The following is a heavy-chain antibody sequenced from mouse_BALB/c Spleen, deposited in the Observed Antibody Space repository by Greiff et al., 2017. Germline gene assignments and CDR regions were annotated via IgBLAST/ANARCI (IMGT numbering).Heavy chain of an antibody. V-gene: IGHV1-69*02. CDR1: GYTFTSYW. J-gene: IGHJ3*01. CDR2: IYPSDSYT. CDR3: TREITTATGWFAY. D-gene: IGHD1-2*01. Sequence: QVQLQQPGAELVRPGASVKLSCKASGYTFTSYWINWVKQRPGQGLEWIGNIYPSDSYTNYNQKFKDKATLTVDKSSSTAYMQLSSPTSEDSAVYYFTREITTATGWFAYWGQGTLVTVSA.